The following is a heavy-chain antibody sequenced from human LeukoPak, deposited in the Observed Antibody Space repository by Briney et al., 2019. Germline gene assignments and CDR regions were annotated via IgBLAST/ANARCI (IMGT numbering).Heavy chain of an antibody. Sequence: PGGSLRLSCAASGFTFSSYGMHWVRQAPGKGLVWVSRINSDGRSTSYADSVKGRFTISRDNAKNTLYLQMNSLRAEDTAVYYCARDKAENFGVVIIQYDYWGQGTLVTVSS. J-gene: IGHJ4*02. V-gene: IGHV3-74*01. D-gene: IGHD3-3*01. CDR2: INSDGRST. CDR3: ARDKAENFGVVIIQYDY. CDR1: GFTFSSYG.